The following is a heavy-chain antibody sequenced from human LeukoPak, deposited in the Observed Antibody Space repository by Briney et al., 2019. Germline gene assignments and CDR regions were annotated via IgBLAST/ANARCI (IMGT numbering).Heavy chain of an antibody. CDR1: GVSISSGSYY. V-gene: IGHV4-61*02. CDR3: AGNYYGSGSYYSEDRY. D-gene: IGHD3-10*01. Sequence: SETLSLTCTVSGVSISSGSYYWRWIRQPAGKGLEWIVRNYTSGSTNYNPSLKSRVTISVDTSKKQFSLKLSSVTAADTAVYYCAGNYYGSGSYYSEDRYWGQGTLVTVSS. J-gene: IGHJ4*02. CDR2: NYTSGST.